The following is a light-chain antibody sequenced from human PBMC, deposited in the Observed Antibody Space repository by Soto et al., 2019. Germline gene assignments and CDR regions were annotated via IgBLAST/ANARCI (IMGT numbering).Light chain of an antibody. CDR2: AVS. CDR1: SSDVGGYNY. CDR3: SSYTSSRTLV. V-gene: IGLV2-14*01. Sequence: QSVLTQPASVPGSPGQSITISCTGTSSDVGGYNYVSWYQQHPGKAPKLMIYAVSNRPSGVSNRFSGSKSGNTATLTISGLQAEDEADYYCSSYTSSRTLVFGTGTKVTVL. J-gene: IGLJ1*01.